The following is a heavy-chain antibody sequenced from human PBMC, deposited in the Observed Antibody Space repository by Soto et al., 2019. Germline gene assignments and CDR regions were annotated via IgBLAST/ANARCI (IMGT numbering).Heavy chain of an antibody. D-gene: IGHD2-21*02. CDR1: GGSISSGDYY. CDR3: ARAMVVTQNWFDP. Sequence: SETLSLTCTVSGGSISSGDYYWSWIRQPPGKGLEWIGYIYYGGSTYYNPSLKSRVTISVDTSKNQFSLKLSSVTAADTAVYYCARAMVVTQNWFDPWGQGTLVTVSS. V-gene: IGHV4-30-4*01. J-gene: IGHJ5*02. CDR2: IYYGGST.